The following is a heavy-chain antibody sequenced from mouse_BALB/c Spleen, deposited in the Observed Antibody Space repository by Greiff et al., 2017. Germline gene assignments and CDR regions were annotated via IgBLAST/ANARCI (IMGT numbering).Heavy chain of an antibody. CDR3: SYYGSSPFAY. Sequence: VQLVESGAELAKPGASVKMSCKASGYTFTSYWMHWVKQRPGQGLEWIGYINPSTGYTENNQKFKDKATLTADKSSSTAYMQLSSLTSEDSAVYYCSYYGSSPFAYWGQGTLVTVSA. D-gene: IGHD1-1*01. CDR1: GYTFTSYW. V-gene: IGHV1-7*01. CDR2: INPSTGYT. J-gene: IGHJ3*01.